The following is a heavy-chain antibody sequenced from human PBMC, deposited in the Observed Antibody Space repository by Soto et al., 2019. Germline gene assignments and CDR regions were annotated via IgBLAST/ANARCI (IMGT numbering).Heavy chain of an antibody. V-gene: IGHV3-23*01. CDR3: AKDLWVGMGSSSAYYYGMDV. D-gene: IGHD6-6*01. J-gene: IGHJ6*02. CDR2: ISGSGGST. Sequence: SLRLSCAASGFTFSSYAMSWVRQAPGKGLEWVSAISGSGGSTYYADSVKGRFTISRDNSKNTLYLQMNSLRAEDTAVYYCAKDLWVGMGSSSAYYYGMDVWGQGTPVTVS. CDR1: GFTFSSYA.